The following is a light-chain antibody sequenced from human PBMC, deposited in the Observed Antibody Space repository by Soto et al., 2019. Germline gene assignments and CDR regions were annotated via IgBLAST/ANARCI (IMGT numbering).Light chain of an antibody. CDR1: SSDVGGYNY. Sequence: QSVLTQPPSASGSPGQSVTISCTGTSSDVGGYNYVSWYQQHPGKAPKRMIYEGSKRPSGVPDRFSGSKSGNTASLTVSGLQAEDEADYYCSSYAGSSNVFGTGTKVTVL. CDR2: EGS. CDR3: SSYAGSSNV. J-gene: IGLJ1*01. V-gene: IGLV2-8*01.